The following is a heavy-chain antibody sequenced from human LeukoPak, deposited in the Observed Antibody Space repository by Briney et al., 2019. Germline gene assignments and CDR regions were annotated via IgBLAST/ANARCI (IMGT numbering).Heavy chain of an antibody. V-gene: IGHV4-31*03. J-gene: IGHJ1*01. Sequence: SETLSLTCTVSGGSISSGGYYWSWIRQHPGKGLEWIGYIYYSGSTNYNPSLKSRVTISVDTSKNQFSLKLSSVTAADTAVYYCARAYSPYCSGGSCNRAEYFQHWGQGTLVTVSS. CDR2: IYYSGST. CDR1: GGSISSGGYY. CDR3: ARAYSPYCSGGSCNRAEYFQH. D-gene: IGHD2-15*01.